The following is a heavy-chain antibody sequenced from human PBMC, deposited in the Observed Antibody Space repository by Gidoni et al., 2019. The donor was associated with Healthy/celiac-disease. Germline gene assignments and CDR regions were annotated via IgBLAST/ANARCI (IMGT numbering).Heavy chain of an antibody. V-gene: IGHV1-3*01. Sequence: QVQLVQSGAEVKKPGASVKVSCKASGYTCTSYAMHWVRQAPGQRLEWMGWINAGNGNTKYSQKFQGRVTITRDTSASTAYMELSSLRSEDTAVYYCARAYDFWSPYYFDYWGQGTLVTVSS. CDR2: INAGNGNT. CDR3: ARAYDFWSPYYFDY. J-gene: IGHJ4*02. CDR1: GYTCTSYA. D-gene: IGHD3-3*01.